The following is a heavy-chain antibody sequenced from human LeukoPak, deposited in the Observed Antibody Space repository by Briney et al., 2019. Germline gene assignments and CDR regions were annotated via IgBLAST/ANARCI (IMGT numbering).Heavy chain of an antibody. V-gene: IGHV1-3*03. CDR3: ARDPIPLPYSGSYYEGGNWFDP. CDR1: GYTFTSYA. J-gene: IGHJ5*02. D-gene: IGHD1-26*01. Sequence: ASVKVSCKASGYTFTSYAMNWVRQAPGQRLEWMGWINAGNGNTKYSQEFQGRVTITRDTSASTAYMELSSLRSEDMAVYYCARDPIPLPYSGSYYEGGNWFDPWGQGTLVTVSS. CDR2: INAGNGNT.